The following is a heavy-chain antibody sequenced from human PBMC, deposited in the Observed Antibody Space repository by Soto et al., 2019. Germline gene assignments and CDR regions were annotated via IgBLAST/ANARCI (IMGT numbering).Heavy chain of an antibody. CDR2: ISYDGSNK. CDR1: RFTFSSYA. CDR3: ASDPATTPSIAAASDY. J-gene: IGHJ4*02. D-gene: IGHD6-13*01. Sequence: GGSLRLSCAASRFTFSSYAMHWVRQAPGKGLEWVAVISYDGSNKYYADSVKGRFTISRDNSKNTLYLQMNSLRAEDTAVYYCASDPATTPSIAAASDYWGQGTLVTVSS. V-gene: IGHV3-30-3*01.